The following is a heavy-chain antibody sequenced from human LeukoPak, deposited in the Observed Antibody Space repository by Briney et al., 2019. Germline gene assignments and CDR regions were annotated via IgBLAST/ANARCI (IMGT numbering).Heavy chain of an antibody. D-gene: IGHD2-2*01. CDR2: IKSKTDGGTT. V-gene: IGHV3-15*01. Sequence: GGSLRLSCAASGFTFSNAWMSWVRQAPGKGLEWVGRIKSKTDGGTTDYAAPVKGRFTISRDDSKNTLYLQMNSLKTEDTAVYYCTTGPAAGVYGMDVWGQGTTVTVSS. CDR3: TTGPAAGVYGMDV. CDR1: GFTFSNAW. J-gene: IGHJ6*02.